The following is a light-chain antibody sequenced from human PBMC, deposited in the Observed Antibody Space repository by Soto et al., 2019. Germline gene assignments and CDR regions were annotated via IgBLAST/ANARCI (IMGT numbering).Light chain of an antibody. V-gene: IGLV2-23*03. CDR2: EGS. J-gene: IGLJ1*01. CDR1: SSDIGSYNL. Sequence: QSALTQPASVSGSPGQSITISCTGSSSDIGSYNLVSWYQQHPGKAPKLIIYEGSKRPSGVSNRFSGSKSANTVSLTISGVQADDDADYYCCSFAGTTTFYVFGTGTKLTVL. CDR3: CSFAGTTTFYV.